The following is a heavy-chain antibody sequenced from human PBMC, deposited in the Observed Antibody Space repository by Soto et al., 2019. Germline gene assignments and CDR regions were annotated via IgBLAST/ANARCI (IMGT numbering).Heavy chain of an antibody. Sequence: SETLSLTCTVSGGSISSHYWSWIRQPPGKGLEWIGYIYYSGSTNYNPSLKSRVTISVDTSKNQFSLKLSSVTAADTAVYYCARGRYSSSWHPMNWFDPWGQGTLVTVSS. CDR3: ARGRYSSSWHPMNWFDP. CDR2: IYYSGST. CDR1: GGSISSHY. J-gene: IGHJ5*02. V-gene: IGHV4-59*11. D-gene: IGHD6-13*01.